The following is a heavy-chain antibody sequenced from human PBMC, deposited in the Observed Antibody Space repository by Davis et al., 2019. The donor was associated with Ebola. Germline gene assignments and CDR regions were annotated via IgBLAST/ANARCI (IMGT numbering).Heavy chain of an antibody. V-gene: IGHV4-61*01. CDR1: GGSVSSGSYY. D-gene: IGHD2-15*01. Sequence: MPSETLSLTCTVSGGSVSSGSYYWSWIRQPPGKGLEWIGYIYYSGSTNYNPSLKSRVTISVDTSKNQFSLKLSSVTAADTAVYYCARGVGYCSGGSCYENWFDPWGQGTLVTVSS. CDR2: IYYSGST. J-gene: IGHJ5*02. CDR3: ARGVGYCSGGSCYENWFDP.